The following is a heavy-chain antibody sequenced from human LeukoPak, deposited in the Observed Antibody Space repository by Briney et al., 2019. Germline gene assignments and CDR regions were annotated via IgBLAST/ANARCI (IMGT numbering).Heavy chain of an antibody. CDR1: GGSISSYY. D-gene: IGHD3-22*01. V-gene: IGHV4-59*12. J-gene: IGHJ4*02. CDR2: IYYSGST. CDR3: ARLAHYYDSSGYYKTLGHVDY. Sequence: SETLSLTCTVSGGSISSYYWSWIRQPPGKGLEWIGYIYYSGSTNYNPSLKSRVTISVDTSKNQFSLKLSSVTAADTAMYYCARLAHYYDSSGYYKTLGHVDYWGQGTLVTVSS.